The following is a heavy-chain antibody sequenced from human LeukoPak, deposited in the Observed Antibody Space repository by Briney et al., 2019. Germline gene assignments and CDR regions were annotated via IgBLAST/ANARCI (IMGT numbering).Heavy chain of an antibody. CDR3: AKVETYYDFWSGYYPFDY. Sequence: PGGSLRLSCAASGFTFSSYAMSWVRQAPGKGLEWVSAISGSGGSTYYADSVKGRSTISRDNSKNTLYLQMNSLRAEDTAVYYCAKVETYYDFWSGYYPFDYWGQGTLVTVSS. CDR2: ISGSGGST. J-gene: IGHJ4*02. CDR1: GFTFSSYA. D-gene: IGHD3-3*01. V-gene: IGHV3-23*01.